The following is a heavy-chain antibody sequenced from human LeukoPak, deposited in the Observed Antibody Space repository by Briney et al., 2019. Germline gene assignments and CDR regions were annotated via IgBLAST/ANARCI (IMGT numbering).Heavy chain of an antibody. D-gene: IGHD5-18*01. Sequence: GRSLRLSCVASGFSIIGYAMYWVRQAPGKGPEFVASISHDSTARYRDSVKGRFTISRDTSENTVYLQMSSLRVEDTAVYYCTRTGLGYSLGNGLDAWGQGTLVTVSS. J-gene: IGHJ5*02. V-gene: IGHV3-30*03. CDR3: TRTGLGYSLGNGLDA. CDR1: GFSIIGYA. CDR2: ISHDSTAR.